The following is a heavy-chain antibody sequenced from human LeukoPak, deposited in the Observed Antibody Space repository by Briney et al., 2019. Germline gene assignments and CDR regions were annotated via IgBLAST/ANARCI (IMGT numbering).Heavy chain of an antibody. Sequence: GGSLRLSCAASGFTFSSDAMSWVRQAPGKGLEWVSAISGSGGSTYYADSVKGRFTISRDNSKNTLYLQMNSLRAEDTAVYYCAKYPFGSGSYRLFDYWGQGTLVTVSS. CDR2: ISGSGGST. CDR1: GFTFSSDA. D-gene: IGHD3-10*01. CDR3: AKYPFGSGSYRLFDY. J-gene: IGHJ4*02. V-gene: IGHV3-23*01.